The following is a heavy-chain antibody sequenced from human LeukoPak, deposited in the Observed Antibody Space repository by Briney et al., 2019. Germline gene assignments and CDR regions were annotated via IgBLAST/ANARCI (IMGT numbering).Heavy chain of an antibody. J-gene: IGHJ6*02. Sequence: SETLSLTCTVSGGSIRSYYRSWIRQPPGKGLEWIGYTYYSGSTNYNPSLKSRVTISVDTSKNQFSLKLSSVTAADTAVYYCARENYDSSGLTTEGMDVWGQGTTVTVSS. D-gene: IGHD3-22*01. CDR1: GGSIRSYY. CDR2: TYYSGST. CDR3: ARENYDSSGLTTEGMDV. V-gene: IGHV4-59*01.